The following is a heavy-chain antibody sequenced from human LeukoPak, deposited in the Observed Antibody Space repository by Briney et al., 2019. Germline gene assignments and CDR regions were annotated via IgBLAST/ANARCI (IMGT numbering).Heavy chain of an antibody. Sequence: PGGSLRLSCAASGFTFSSYAMSWVRQAPEKGLEWVSAISGSGGSTYYADSVKGRFTMSRDNSKNTLYLQMNRLRAEDTAVYYCAKSVLLWFGELERWGQGTLVTVSS. CDR2: ISGSGGST. V-gene: IGHV3-23*01. CDR1: GFTFSSYA. D-gene: IGHD3-10*01. J-gene: IGHJ4*02. CDR3: AKSVLLWFGELER.